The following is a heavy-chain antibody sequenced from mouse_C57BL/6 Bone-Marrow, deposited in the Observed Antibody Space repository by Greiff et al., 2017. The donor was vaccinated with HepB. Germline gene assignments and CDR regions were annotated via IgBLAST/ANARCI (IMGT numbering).Heavy chain of an antibody. CDR3: ARRDYDDAMDY. CDR2: SRNKANDYTT. V-gene: IGHV7-1*01. J-gene: IGHJ4*01. Sequence: EVKLVESGGGLVQSGRSLRLSCATSGFTFSDFYMEWVRQAPGKGLEWIAASRNKANDYTTEYSASVKGRFIVSRDTSQSILYLQMNALRAEDTAIYYCARRDYDDAMDYWGQGTSVTVSS. CDR1: GFTFSDFY. D-gene: IGHD2-4*01.